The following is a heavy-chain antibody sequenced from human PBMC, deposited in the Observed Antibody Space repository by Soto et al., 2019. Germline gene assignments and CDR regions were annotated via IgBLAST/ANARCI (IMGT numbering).Heavy chain of an antibody. CDR2: IYYSGST. CDR1: GGSISSSSYY. J-gene: IGHJ4*02. CDR3: ARLQGPLLAGTVDY. D-gene: IGHD6-19*01. V-gene: IGHV4-39*01. Sequence: PSETLSLTCTVSGGSISSSSYYWGWIRQPPGKGLEWIGSIYYSGSTYYNPSLKSRVTITVDTSKNQFSLKLSSVTAADTAVYYCARLQGPLLAGTVDYWGQGTLVTVSS.